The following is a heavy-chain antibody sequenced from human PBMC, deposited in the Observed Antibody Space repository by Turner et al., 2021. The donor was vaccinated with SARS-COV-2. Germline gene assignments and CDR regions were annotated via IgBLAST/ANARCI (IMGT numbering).Heavy chain of an antibody. CDR3: ARGGVAAAGPLGY. V-gene: IGHV4-34*01. J-gene: IGHJ4*02. CDR1: GGSFSGNY. CDR2: INHSGRT. Sequence: QVQLQQLGAVLLKPSETLSLTCAVYGGSFSGNYWRWFRQPPGKGLEWIGEINHSGRTNYNPSLKSRVTISVDTSKKQFSLKLSYVTAADTAVYYCARGGVAAAGPLGYWGQGTLVTVSS. D-gene: IGHD6-13*01.